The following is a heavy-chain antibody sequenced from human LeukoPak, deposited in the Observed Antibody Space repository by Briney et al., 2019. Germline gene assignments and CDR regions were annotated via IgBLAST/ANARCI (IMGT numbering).Heavy chain of an antibody. D-gene: IGHD1-20*01. V-gene: IGHV4-59*12. J-gene: IGHJ6*02. Sequence: SETLSLTCTVSGGSISSYYWSWIRQPPGKGLEWIGYIYYSGSTNYNPSLKSRVTISLDTSKNQFSLKLTSVTAADTAVYYCARDRGDNYDYYYGVDVWGQGTTVTVSS. CDR2: IYYSGST. CDR3: ARDRGDNYDYYYGVDV. CDR1: GGSISSYY.